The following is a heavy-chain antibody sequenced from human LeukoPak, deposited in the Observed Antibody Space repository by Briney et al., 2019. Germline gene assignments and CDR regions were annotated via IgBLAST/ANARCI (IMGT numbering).Heavy chain of an antibody. J-gene: IGHJ3*02. D-gene: IGHD3-9*01. Sequence: SETLSLTCTVSGGSFTDFYWNWIRHPAGRGLEWIGRIYTSGSTNYNPSLKSRVTMSVDTSKNQFSLRLNSVSAADTAIYYCASQDILTGFDAFDIWGQGTMVTVSS. CDR1: GGSFTDFY. V-gene: IGHV4-4*07. CDR3: ASQDILTGFDAFDI. CDR2: IYTSGST.